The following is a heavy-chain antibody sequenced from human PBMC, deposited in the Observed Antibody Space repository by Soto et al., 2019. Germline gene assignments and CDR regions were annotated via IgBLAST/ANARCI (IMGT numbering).Heavy chain of an antibody. J-gene: IGHJ3*02. CDR2: IKSKTDGGTT. V-gene: IGHV3-15*01. D-gene: IGHD2-2*02. CDR1: GFTFSNAW. Sequence: RRLSCAASGFTFSNAWMSWVRQAPGKGLEWVGRIKSKTDGGTTDYAAPVKGRFTISRDDSKNTLYLQMNSLKTEDTAVYYCTTHEYRLLYEGSDAFDIWGQGTMVTVSS. CDR3: TTHEYRLLYEGSDAFDI.